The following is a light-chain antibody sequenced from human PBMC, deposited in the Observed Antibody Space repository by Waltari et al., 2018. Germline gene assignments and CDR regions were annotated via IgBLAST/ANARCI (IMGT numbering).Light chain of an antibody. V-gene: IGLV2-8*01. CDR3: SSNEGSKTYI. CDR1: SSDIGGYNR. CDR2: EVS. Sequence: QAALTQPPSMSGSPGQLVTISCTGTSSDIGGYNRVSWYQQNPGKVPKLIIYEVSQRPSGVSDRVSGSKAGNTASLTISGLQAEDEADYYCSSNEGSKTYIFGGGTRLTVL. J-gene: IGLJ2*01.